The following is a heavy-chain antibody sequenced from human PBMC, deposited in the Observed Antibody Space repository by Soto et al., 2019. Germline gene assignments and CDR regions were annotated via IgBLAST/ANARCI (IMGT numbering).Heavy chain of an antibody. CDR3: TPVWPFCVPRSKFDF. J-gene: IGHJ4*02. CDR2: ISGNSGFT. Sequence: EVQVLESGGGLVQPGGSLRLSCAASGFTFSNYAMNWVRQAPGKGLEWVSGISGNSGFTYYTDSVKGRVTISRDNLQDTLFLQLSAQKNVDTSIYYFTPVWPFCVPRSKFDFWGLGIVVPVST. V-gene: IGHV3-23*01. CDR1: GFTFSNYA. D-gene: IGHD3-16*01.